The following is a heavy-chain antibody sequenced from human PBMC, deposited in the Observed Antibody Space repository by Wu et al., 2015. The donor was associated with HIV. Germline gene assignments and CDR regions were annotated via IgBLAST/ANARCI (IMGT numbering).Heavy chain of an antibody. J-gene: IGHJ4*02. CDR3: ARSILMYNWNDEPLGY. CDR2: IYTSGST. Sequence: QVQLQESGPGLVKPSETLSLTCTVSGGSISSYYWSWIRQPAGKGLEWIGRIYTSGSTNYNPSLKSRVTMSVDTSKNQFSLKLSSVTAADTAVYYCARSILMYNWNDEPLGYWGQGTLVTVSS. V-gene: IGHV4-4*07. D-gene: IGHD1-1*01. CDR1: GGSISSYY.